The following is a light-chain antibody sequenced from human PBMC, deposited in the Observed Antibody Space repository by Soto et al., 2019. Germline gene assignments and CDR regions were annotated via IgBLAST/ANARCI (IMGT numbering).Light chain of an antibody. CDR1: QSVSSY. CDR2: DAS. Sequence: EIVLTQSPATLSLSPGERATLSCRASQSVSSYLAWYQQKPGQAPRLLIYDASNRATGIPARFSGSGSGTDFTLTISSLEPEDFAVYYGQQRSNWPRTFGLGTKVDIK. J-gene: IGKJ3*01. V-gene: IGKV3-11*01. CDR3: QQRSNWPRT.